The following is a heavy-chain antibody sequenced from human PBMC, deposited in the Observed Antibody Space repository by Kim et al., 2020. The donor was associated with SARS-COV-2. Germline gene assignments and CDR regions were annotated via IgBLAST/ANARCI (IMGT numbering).Heavy chain of an antibody. D-gene: IGHD3-10*01. CDR2: INHSGST. CDR3: ARSPLRGSYYYGMDV. Sequence: SETLSLTCGVYGGSFSGYYWNWIRQPPGKGLEWIGEINHSGSTNYNQSLKSRVTISVDTSKNQISLKLRSVTAADTAVYYCARSPLRGSYYYGMDVWGQGPTVTVSS. V-gene: IGHV4-34*01. J-gene: IGHJ6*02. CDR1: GGSFSGYY.